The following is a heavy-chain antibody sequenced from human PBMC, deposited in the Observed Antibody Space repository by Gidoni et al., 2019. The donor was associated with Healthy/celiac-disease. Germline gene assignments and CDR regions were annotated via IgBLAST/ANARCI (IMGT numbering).Heavy chain of an antibody. V-gene: IGHV3-21*01. CDR2: ISSSSSYI. CDR1: GFTFSSYS. CDR3: QRGGYYYDSSGYPPSDY. J-gene: IGHJ4*02. D-gene: IGHD3-22*01. Sequence: EVQLVESGGGLVKPGGSLRLSGAASGFTFSSYSMNWVRQAPGKGLELFSSISSSSSYISHAASVKRRFTISIDNAKNSLYLQLNSLRAEDTAVYYCQRGGYYYDSSGYPPSDYWGQGTLVTVSS.